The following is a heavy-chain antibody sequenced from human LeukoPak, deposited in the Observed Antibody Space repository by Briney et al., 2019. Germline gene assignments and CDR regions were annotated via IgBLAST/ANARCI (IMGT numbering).Heavy chain of an antibody. J-gene: IGHJ5*01. CDR2: IITSPTYI. CDR3: TRDPDKAAAEVRFDS. Sequence: GGSLRLSCAASGFTFRNYAMTWVRQAPGKGLEWVASIITSPTYIHYADAVKGRFIISRDDARNSLYLDMNSLRAEDTAIYYCTRDPDKAAAEVRFDSWGHGTLVTVSS. V-gene: IGHV3-21*01. D-gene: IGHD6-13*01. CDR1: GFTFRNYA.